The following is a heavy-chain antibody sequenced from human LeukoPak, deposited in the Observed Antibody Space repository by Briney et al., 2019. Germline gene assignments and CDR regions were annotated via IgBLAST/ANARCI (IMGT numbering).Heavy chain of an antibody. CDR2: IWYDGSNK. J-gene: IGHJ4*02. V-gene: IGHV3-33*01. CDR3: AREGLYCSGGSCYPPTFDY. D-gene: IGHD2-15*01. CDR1: GFTFSSYG. Sequence: GGSLRLSCAASGFTFSSYGMHWVRQAPGKGLEWVAVIWYDGSNKYYADSVKGRFTISRDNSKNTLYLQMSSLRAEDTAVYYCAREGLYCSGGSCYPPTFDYWGQGTLVTVSS.